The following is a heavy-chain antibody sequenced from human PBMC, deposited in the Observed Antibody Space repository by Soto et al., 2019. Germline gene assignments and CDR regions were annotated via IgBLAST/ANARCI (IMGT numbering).Heavy chain of an antibody. CDR3: ARTQSNVFDP. CDR1: GGSISSGGYS. V-gene: IGHV4-31*03. J-gene: IGHJ5*02. CDR2: FHYSGST. Sequence: LSLTCSVSGGSISSGGYSWAWFRQHPGKGLEWVGYFHYSGSTYYNPSLKSRVTISMDTSKNQFSLNLNSVTAADTAVYYCARTQSNVFDPWGQGALVTVSS.